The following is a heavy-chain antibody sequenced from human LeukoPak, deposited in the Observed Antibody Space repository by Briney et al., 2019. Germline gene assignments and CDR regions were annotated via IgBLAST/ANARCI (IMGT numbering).Heavy chain of an antibody. CDR1: GGSFSGYY. D-gene: IGHD3-22*01. J-gene: IGHJ4*02. CDR3: ARDPSGYFNY. CDR2: INHSGST. V-gene: IGHV4-34*01. Sequence: SETLSLTCAVYGGSFSGYYWSWIRQPPGKGLEWIGEINHSGSTNYNPSLKSRVTISVDTSMNQFSLKLSSVTAADTAVYYCARDPSGYFNYWGQGTLATVSS.